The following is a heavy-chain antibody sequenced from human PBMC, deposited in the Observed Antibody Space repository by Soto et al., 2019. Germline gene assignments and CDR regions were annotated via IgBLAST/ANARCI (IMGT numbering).Heavy chain of an antibody. D-gene: IGHD3-22*01. J-gene: IGHJ6*02. CDR3: ARSQDSSGYYYYGMDV. Sequence: SETLSLTCAVYGGSFSGYYWSWIRQPPGKGLEWIGEINHSGSTNYNPSLKSRVTISVDTSKNHFSLKLSSVTAADTAVYYCARSQDSSGYYYYGMDVWGQGTTVTVSS. CDR2: INHSGST. V-gene: IGHV4-34*01. CDR1: GGSFSGYY.